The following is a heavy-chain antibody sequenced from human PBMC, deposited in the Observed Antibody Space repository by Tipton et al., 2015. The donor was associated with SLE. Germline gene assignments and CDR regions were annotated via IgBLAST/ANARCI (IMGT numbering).Heavy chain of an antibody. CDR2: ISQGGST. D-gene: IGHD5-18*01. Sequence: TLSLTCTVSGGSLSTTHWWNWVRQPPGKGLEWIGEISQGGSTKYNPSLKSRVAIAVDTSKNQFSLKLRSVTAADTAVYYCARGGLGYSYYYYMDVWGKGTTVTVSS. CDR3: ARGGLGYSYYYYMDV. J-gene: IGHJ6*03. V-gene: IGHV4-4*02. CDR1: GGSLSTTHW.